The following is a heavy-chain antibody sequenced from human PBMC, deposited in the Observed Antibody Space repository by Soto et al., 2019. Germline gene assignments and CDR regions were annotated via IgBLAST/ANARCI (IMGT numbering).Heavy chain of an antibody. CDR2: INHSGST. V-gene: IGHV4-34*01. J-gene: IGHJ6*02. CDR3: ARWGLPGIAAAGTFYYYGMDV. Sequence: PSETLSLTCAVYGGSFSGYYWSWIRQPPGKGLEWIGEINHSGSTNYNPSLKSRVTISVDTSKNQFSLKLSSVTAADTAVYYCARWGLPGIAAAGTFYYYGMDVWGQGTTVTVSS. D-gene: IGHD6-13*01. CDR1: GGSFSGYY.